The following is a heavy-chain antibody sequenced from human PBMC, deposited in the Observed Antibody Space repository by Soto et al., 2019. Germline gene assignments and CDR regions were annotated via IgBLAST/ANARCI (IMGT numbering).Heavy chain of an antibody. J-gene: IGHJ4*02. CDR3: ARRKDYDFWSGYARYYFDY. V-gene: IGHV3-7*03. Sequence: EVQLVESGGGVVQPGGSLRLSCAASGFTFSSYWMSWVRQAPGKGLEWVANIKQDGSEKYYVDSVKGRFTISRDNAKNSLYLQMNSLRAEDTAVYYCARRKDYDFWSGYARYYFDYWGQGTLVTVSS. CDR2: IKQDGSEK. CDR1: GFTFSSYW. D-gene: IGHD3-3*01.